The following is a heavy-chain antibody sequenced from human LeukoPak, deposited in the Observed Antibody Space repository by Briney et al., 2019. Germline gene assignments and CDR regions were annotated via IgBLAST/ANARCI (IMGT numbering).Heavy chain of an antibody. CDR2: ISYDGSNK. CDR1: GFTFSSYG. CDR3: AKDYLYYYGSGSYYKPPDY. V-gene: IGHV3-30*18. D-gene: IGHD3-10*01. J-gene: IGHJ4*02. Sequence: GGSLRLSCAASGFTFSSYGMHWVRQAPDKGLEWVAVISYDGSNKYYADSVKGRFTISRDNSKNTLYLQMNSLRAEDTAVYYCAKDYLYYYGSGSYYKPPDYWGQGTLVTVSS.